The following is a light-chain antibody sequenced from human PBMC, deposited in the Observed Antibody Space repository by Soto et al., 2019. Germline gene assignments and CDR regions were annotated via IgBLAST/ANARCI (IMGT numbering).Light chain of an antibody. J-gene: IGKJ2*01. CDR2: GAS. Sequence: EIVLTQSPGTLSLSPGERATFSCRASQSVSSSYLAWYQQKPGQAPRLLIYGASSRATGIPDRFSGSGSGTDFTLTISRLEPEDFAVYYCQQFGNSPPYTFGQGTKLEIK. CDR1: QSVSSSY. V-gene: IGKV3-20*01. CDR3: QQFGNSPPYT.